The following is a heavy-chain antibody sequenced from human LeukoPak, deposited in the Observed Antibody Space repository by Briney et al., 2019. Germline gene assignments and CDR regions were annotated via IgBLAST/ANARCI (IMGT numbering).Heavy chain of an antibody. CDR1: GFTFSSYG. CDR3: AREGYYGSGSPPTFYFDS. CDR2: TSSDLKAN. D-gene: IGHD3-10*01. J-gene: IGHJ4*02. Sequence: GGSLRLSCAASGFTFSSYGMHWVRQAPGKGPEWVAVTSSDLKANYYADSVKGRFTISRDNSRNTLYLQMKSLRPEDTAIYYCAREGYYGSGSPPTFYFDSWGQGTLVTVSS. V-gene: IGHV3-30*03.